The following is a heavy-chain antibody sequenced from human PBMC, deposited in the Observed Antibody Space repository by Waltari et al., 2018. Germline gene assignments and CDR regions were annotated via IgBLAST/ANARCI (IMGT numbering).Heavy chain of an antibody. Sequence: EVQLVASGGHLIQPGGSLSLSCAASSFNVSTYYMNWARQAPGKEMEWVSTLYHAGNKYNADAVKGRCTFSRDNSKNTLYLQMNSLGAEDTAVYYCAGGNTKYGMDVWGQGTTVTVSS. D-gene: IGHD2-2*01. CDR3: AGGNTKYGMDV. CDR1: SFNVSTYY. J-gene: IGHJ6*02. V-gene: IGHV3-53*01. CDR2: LYHAGNK.